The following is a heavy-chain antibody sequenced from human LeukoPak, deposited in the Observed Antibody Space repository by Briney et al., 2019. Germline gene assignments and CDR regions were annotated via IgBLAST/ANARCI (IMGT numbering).Heavy chain of an antibody. CDR3: ARGSRDHGDYPSYMDV. V-gene: IGHV1-18*01. Sequence: ASVKLSCKASGYAFTSYGISWVRQAPGQGLEWMGWISAYNGNTNYAQKLQGRVTMTRDMSTSTVYMELSSLRSEDTAVYYCARGSRDHGDYPSYMDVWGKGTTVTVSS. D-gene: IGHD4-17*01. CDR2: ISAYNGNT. CDR1: GYAFTSYG. J-gene: IGHJ6*03.